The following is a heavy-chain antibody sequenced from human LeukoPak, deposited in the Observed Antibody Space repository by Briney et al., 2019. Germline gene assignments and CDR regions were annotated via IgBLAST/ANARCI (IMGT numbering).Heavy chain of an antibody. Sequence: SQTLSLTCAISGDSVYSNSAAWNWIRQSPSRGLEWLGRTYYRSKWYNDYAVSVKSRITINPDTSKNQFSLQLNSVTPEDTAVYYCARLGYSSSWTHFDYWGQGTLVTVSS. D-gene: IGHD6-13*01. CDR3: ARLGYSSSWTHFDY. V-gene: IGHV6-1*01. CDR2: TYYRSKWYN. J-gene: IGHJ4*02. CDR1: GDSVYSNSAA.